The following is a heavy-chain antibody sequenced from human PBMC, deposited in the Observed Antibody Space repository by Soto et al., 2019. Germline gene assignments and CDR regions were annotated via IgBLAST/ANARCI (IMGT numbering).Heavy chain of an antibody. CDR2: IYYRGST. CDR3: ARQPLLRVYYALDI. V-gene: IGHV4-59*01. J-gene: IGHJ6*01. Sequence: PSETLSLTCTVSGDSISGYYWSWIRQAPGKGLEYIGYIYYRGSTNYNPSLKSRVTMSVDTAQNQFSLKVNSVTAADAAVYFCARQPLLRVYYALDICGQGTKVTVSS. CDR1: GDSISGYY. D-gene: IGHD2-15*01.